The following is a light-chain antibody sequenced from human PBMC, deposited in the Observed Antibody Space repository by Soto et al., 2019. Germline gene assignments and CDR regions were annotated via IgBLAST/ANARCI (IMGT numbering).Light chain of an antibody. V-gene: IGKV3-15*01. CDR1: QSIATN. J-gene: IGKJ1*01. Sequence: IVMTQSPVTLSVSPGERATLSCRASQSIATNLAWYQQKPGQAPRLLIYAASTRATGIPARFSGSGSGTKFTLIISSLQSEDFAVYYCQQYNNWPPWTFGQGTKVEIK. CDR3: QQYNNWPPWT. CDR2: AAS.